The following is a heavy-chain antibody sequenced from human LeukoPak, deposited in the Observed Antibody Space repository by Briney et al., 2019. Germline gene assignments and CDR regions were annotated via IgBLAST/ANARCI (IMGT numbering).Heavy chain of an antibody. D-gene: IGHD4-17*01. Sequence: ASVKVSCKASGYTFTSYGISWVRQAPGQGLEWMGWISAYNGNTNYAQKLQGRVTMTTDASTSTAYMELRSLRSDDTAVYYCARGSDYGDYSGSWSMAFDIWAKGQWSPSLQ. CDR2: ISAYNGNT. CDR1: GYTFTSYG. J-gene: IGHJ3*02. V-gene: IGHV1-18*01. CDR3: ARGSDYGDYSGSWSMAFDI.